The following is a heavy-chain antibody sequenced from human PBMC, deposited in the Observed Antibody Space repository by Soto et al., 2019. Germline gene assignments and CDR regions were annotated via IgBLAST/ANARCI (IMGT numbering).Heavy chain of an antibody. J-gene: IGHJ3*01. CDR2: INPYSGGT. CDR1: GYTFTDYY. V-gene: IGHV1-2*02. CDR3: ARGIVGATRGVFAFDV. Sequence: PSVKVSCKASGYTFTDYYVHWVRQAPGQGLEWMGWINPYSGGTNYAQKFQGRVTMTRDTSISTAYMELSRLTSDDTAVYYCARGIVGATRGVFAFDVWGQGTLVTVSS. D-gene: IGHD1-26*01.